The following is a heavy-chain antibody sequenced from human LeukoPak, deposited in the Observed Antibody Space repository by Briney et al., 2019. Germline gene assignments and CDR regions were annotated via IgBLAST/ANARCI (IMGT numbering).Heavy chain of an antibody. D-gene: IGHD6-19*01. Sequence: GGSLRLSCAASGFTFSSYGMHWVRQAPGKGLEWVAVIWYDGSNKYYADSVKGRFTISRDNSKNTLYLQMNSLRAEDTAVYYCARARSGTGYFDLWGRDTLVTVSS. CDR2: IWYDGSNK. CDR3: ARARSGTGYFDL. CDR1: GFTFSSYG. V-gene: IGHV3-33*01. J-gene: IGHJ2*01.